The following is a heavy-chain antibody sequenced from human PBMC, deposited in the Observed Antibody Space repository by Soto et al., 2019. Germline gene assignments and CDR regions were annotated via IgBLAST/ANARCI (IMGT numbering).Heavy chain of an antibody. D-gene: IGHD5-12*01. J-gene: IGHJ4*02. CDR2: IYYSGST. V-gene: IGHV4-39*01. CDR1: GGSISSSSYY. Sequence: PSETLSLTCTVSGGSISSSSYYWGWIRQPPGKGLEWIGSIYYSGSTYYNPSLKSRVTISVDTSKNQFSLKLSSVTAADTAVYYCARLEPHGYNSGLLGGDYWGQGTLVTVSS. CDR3: ARLEPHGYNSGLLGGDY.